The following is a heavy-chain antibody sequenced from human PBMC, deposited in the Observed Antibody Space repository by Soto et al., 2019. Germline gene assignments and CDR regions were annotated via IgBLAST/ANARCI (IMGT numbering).Heavy chain of an antibody. CDR1: GGSVSGYF. J-gene: IGHJ4*02. V-gene: IGHV4-34*01. CDR2: IYRSGST. D-gene: IGHD3-22*01. Sequence: SETLSLTCAVSGGSVSGYFWNWIRQPPGKGLEWIGEIYRSGSTNLNPSLKSRVTISLDTSKSQFSLMLSSVTAADTAVYYCAKEADISGYYPDYWGQGTQVTVSS. CDR3: AKEADISGYYPDY.